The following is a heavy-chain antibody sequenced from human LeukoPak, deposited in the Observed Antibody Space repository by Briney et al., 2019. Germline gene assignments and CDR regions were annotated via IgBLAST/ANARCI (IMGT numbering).Heavy chain of an antibody. Sequence: GGSLRLSCAASGFTFSDFYMSWIRQAPGNGLEWLSDISSSSTDTNYADSVKGRFTISRDNAKNSLFLQLSSLRAEDTAVYYCARKTYYYDSGSYSKSYYFDYWGQGTLVTVSS. V-gene: IGHV3-11*06. D-gene: IGHD3-10*01. J-gene: IGHJ4*02. CDR1: GFTFSDFY. CDR3: ARKTYYYDSGSYSKSYYFDY. CDR2: ISSSSTDT.